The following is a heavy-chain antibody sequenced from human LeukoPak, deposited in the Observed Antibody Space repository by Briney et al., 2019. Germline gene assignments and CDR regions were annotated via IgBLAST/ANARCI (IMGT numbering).Heavy chain of an antibody. V-gene: IGHV3-21*01. Sequence: GGSLRLSCAASGFTFSGYSMNWVRQAPGKGLEWVSSISSSSSYIYYADSVKGRFTISRDNAKNSLYLQMNSLRAEDTAVYYCASLGYDSSGQSLRGDGMDVWGQGTTVTVSS. CDR1: GFTFSGYS. J-gene: IGHJ6*02. CDR2: ISSSSSYI. D-gene: IGHD3-22*01. CDR3: ASLGYDSSGQSLRGDGMDV.